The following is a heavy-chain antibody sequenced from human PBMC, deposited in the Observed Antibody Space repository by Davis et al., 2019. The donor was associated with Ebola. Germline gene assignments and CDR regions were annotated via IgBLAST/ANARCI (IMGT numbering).Heavy chain of an antibody. CDR3: ARHEVESSSWGDWYFDL. J-gene: IGHJ2*01. V-gene: IGHV5-51*01. CDR1: GYSFTSYW. Sequence: KVSCKGSGYSFTSYWIGWVRQMPGKGLDWMGIIYPGDSDTRYSPSFQGQVTISADKSISTAYLQWSSLKASDTAMYSCARHEVESSSWGDWYFDLWGRGTLVTVSS. CDR2: IYPGDSDT. D-gene: IGHD6-13*01.